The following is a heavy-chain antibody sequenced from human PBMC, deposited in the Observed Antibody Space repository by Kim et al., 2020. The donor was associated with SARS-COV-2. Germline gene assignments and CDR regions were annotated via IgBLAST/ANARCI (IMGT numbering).Heavy chain of an antibody. V-gene: IGHV5-10-1*01. CDR3: ARRISWGFFSWFDP. Sequence: YSPSVQGHVSISADKSISTAYRQWSSLKAADTAMYYCARRISWGFFSWFDPWGQGTLVTVSS. J-gene: IGHJ5*02. D-gene: IGHD3-16*01.